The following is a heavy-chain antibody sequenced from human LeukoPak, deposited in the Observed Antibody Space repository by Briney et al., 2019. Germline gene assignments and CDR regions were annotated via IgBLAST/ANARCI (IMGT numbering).Heavy chain of an antibody. D-gene: IGHD1-26*01. CDR3: ATRIGELLGLEYLGFDY. CDR2: FDPEDGET. J-gene: IGHJ4*02. V-gene: IGHV1-24*01. CDR1: GYTLTELS. Sequence: GASVKVSCKVSGYTLTELSMHWVRQAPGKGLEWMGGFDPEDGETIYAQKFQGRVTMTEDTSADTAYMELSSLRSEDTAVYYCATRIGELLGLEYLGFDYWGQGTLVTVSS.